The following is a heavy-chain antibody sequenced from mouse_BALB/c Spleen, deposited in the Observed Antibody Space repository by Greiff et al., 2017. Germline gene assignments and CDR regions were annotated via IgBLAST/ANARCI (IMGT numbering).Heavy chain of an antibody. Sequence: EVHLVESGGGLVQPGGSRKLSCAASGFTFSSFGMHWVRQAPEKGLEWVAYISSGSSTIYYADTVKGRFTFSRDNPKNTLFLQMTSLRSEDTAMYYCARSGYYGSSYYWYFDVWGAGTTVTVSS. CDR1: GFTFSSFG. J-gene: IGHJ1*01. V-gene: IGHV5-17*02. CDR3: ARSGYYGSSYYWYFDV. D-gene: IGHD1-1*01. CDR2: ISSGSSTI.